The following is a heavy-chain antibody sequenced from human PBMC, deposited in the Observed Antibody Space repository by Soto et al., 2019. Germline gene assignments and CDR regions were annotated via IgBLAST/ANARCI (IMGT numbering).Heavy chain of an antibody. V-gene: IGHV4-39*01. CDR1: GGSISSSSYY. J-gene: IGHJ4*02. CDR2: IYYSGST. CDR3: ARQDDIVVVTAIPAFDY. Sequence: SETLSLTCTVSGGSISSSSYYWGWIRQPPGKGLEWIGSIYYSGSTYYNPSLKSRVTISVDTSKNQFSLKLSSVTAAGTAVYYCARQDDIVVVTAIPAFDYWGQGTLVTVS. D-gene: IGHD2-21*02.